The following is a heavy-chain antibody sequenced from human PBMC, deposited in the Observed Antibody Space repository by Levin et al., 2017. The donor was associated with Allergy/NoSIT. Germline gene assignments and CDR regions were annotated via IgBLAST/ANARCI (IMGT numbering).Heavy chain of an antibody. CDR1: GFTFSSYG. D-gene: IGHD3-10*01. CDR2: ISYDGNKK. CDR3: AKDWDYFGSGSYLHY. V-gene: IGHV3-30*18. J-gene: IGHJ4*02. Sequence: GESLKISCTTSGFTFSSYGMHWVRQAPGKGLEGVAIISYDGNKKYYVDSVKGRFTISRDDSKNTLYLQMTSLRVEDTAVYYCAKDWDYFGSGSYLHYWGQGTLVTVSS.